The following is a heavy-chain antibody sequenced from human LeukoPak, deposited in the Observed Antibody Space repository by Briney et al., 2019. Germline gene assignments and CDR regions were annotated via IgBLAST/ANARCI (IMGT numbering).Heavy chain of an antibody. CDR3: ATLDWNDRVDY. D-gene: IGHD1-1*01. J-gene: IGHJ4*02. V-gene: IGHV4-39*01. CDR1: GGSISSSSYY. Sequence: PSETLSLTCTVSGGSISSSSYYWGWIRQPPGKGLEWIGSIYYSGSTYYNPSLKSRVTISVDTSKNQFSLKLSSVTAADTAVYYCATLDWNDRVDYWGQGTLVTVSS. CDR2: IYYSGST.